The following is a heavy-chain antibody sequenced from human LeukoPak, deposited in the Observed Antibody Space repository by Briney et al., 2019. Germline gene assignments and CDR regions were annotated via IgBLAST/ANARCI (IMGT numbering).Heavy chain of an antibody. CDR2: INTDGTVT. V-gene: IGHV3-74*01. J-gene: IGHJ4*02. CDR3: ATKQWLAPPPDS. D-gene: IGHD6-19*01. Sequence: GGSLRLSCAASGFTFSKYWMLWVRQAPGKGLESVSRINTDGTVTTYADSVKGRFTVPRDNADNTMFPQMNSVRDEDTAVYYCATKQWLAPPPDSWGQGTPVTVSS. CDR1: GFTFSKYW.